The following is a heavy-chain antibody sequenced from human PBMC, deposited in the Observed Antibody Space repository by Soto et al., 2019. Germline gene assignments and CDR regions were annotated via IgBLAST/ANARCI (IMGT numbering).Heavy chain of an antibody. V-gene: IGHV3-23*01. CDR1: GFGFSTYA. D-gene: IGHD6-13*01. CDR2: ISGSGGSS. Sequence: GSLRLSCAVSGFGFSTYAMTWVRHAPGKGLEWVSVISGSGGSSYYADSVKGRFTISRDNSKNTLFLQMNGLRAEDTAVYYCAKVTKSAAAGRYEYYKYGMDVWGQGTTVTVS. J-gene: IGHJ6*02. CDR3: AKVTKSAAAGRYEYYKYGMDV.